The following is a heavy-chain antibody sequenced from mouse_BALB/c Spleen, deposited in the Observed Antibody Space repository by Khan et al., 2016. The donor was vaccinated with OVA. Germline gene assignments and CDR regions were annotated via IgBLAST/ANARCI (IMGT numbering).Heavy chain of an antibody. CDR2: IYPGSGST. CDR1: GYNFTSYW. Sequence: VQLQQPGAELVKPGTSVKLSCKASGYNFTSYWINWVKLRPGQGLEWIGDIYPGSGSTKYNAKFKSKATLTVDTSSSTAYIQLISLASEDPALYYYARRNYYGTVLIDYWGQGTTLTVSS. J-gene: IGHJ2*01. V-gene: IGHV1-55*01. CDR3: ARRNYYGTVLIDY. D-gene: IGHD1-1*01.